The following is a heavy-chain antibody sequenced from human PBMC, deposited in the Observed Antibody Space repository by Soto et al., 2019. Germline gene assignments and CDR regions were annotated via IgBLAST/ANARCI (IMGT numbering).Heavy chain of an antibody. CDR3: VRRHVSATGIDLFDP. D-gene: IGHD6-13*01. CDR1: GYTFTSYG. J-gene: IGHJ5*02. Sequence: ASVKVSCNASGYTFTSYGIHWVRQAPGQRLEWMGWINAANGDTKYSPKFQGRVTITRDTSESTAYMELSSLRSEDTAVYYCVRRHVSATGIDLFDPWGQGTLVTVSS. V-gene: IGHV1-3*01. CDR2: INAANGDT.